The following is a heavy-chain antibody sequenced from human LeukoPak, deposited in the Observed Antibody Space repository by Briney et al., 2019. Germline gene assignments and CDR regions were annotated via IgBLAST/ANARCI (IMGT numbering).Heavy chain of an antibody. J-gene: IGHJ4*01. D-gene: IGHD1-26*01. CDR3: ARISGGRSSEWYFDY. CDR2: IYYDGSNK. CDR1: GFTFNEFG. V-gene: IGHV3-33*01. Sequence: TGGSLRLSCAASGFTFNEFGGQWVRQAPGKGLEWVALIYYDGSNKYYPDSVKGRFNISKDNSKNTLYLQMNSLREEDTGLYYCARISGGRSSEWYFDYWGQGTLVTVSS.